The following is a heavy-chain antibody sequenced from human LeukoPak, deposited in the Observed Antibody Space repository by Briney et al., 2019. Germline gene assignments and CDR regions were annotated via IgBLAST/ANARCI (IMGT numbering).Heavy chain of an antibody. CDR2: IIPIFGTA. Sequence: SVKVSCKASGGTFSSYAISWMRQAPGQGLEWMGRIIPIFGTANYAQKFQGRVTITTDESTSTAYMELSSLRSEDTAVYHCARDRDYGDHRYFDYWGQGTLVTVSS. D-gene: IGHD4-17*01. CDR3: ARDRDYGDHRYFDY. J-gene: IGHJ4*02. CDR1: GGTFSSYA. V-gene: IGHV1-69*05.